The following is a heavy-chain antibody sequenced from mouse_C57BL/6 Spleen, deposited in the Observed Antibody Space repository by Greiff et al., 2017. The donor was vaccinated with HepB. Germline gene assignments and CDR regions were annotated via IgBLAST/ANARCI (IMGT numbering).Heavy chain of an antibody. CDR2: IYPGDGDT. J-gene: IGHJ2*01. CDR1: GYAFSSSW. CDR3: ASDFYFDY. Sequence: VKLQQSGPELVKPGASVKISCKASGYAFSSSWMNWVKQRPGKGLEWIGRIYPGDGDTNYNGKFKGKATLTADKSSSTAYMQLSSLTSEDSAVYFCASDFYFDYWGQGTTLTVSS. V-gene: IGHV1-82*01.